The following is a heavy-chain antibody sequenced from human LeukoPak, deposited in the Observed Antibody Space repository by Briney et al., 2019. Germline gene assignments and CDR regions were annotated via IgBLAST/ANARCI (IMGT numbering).Heavy chain of an antibody. D-gene: IGHD3-22*01. CDR3: ARYGYYDTSGYKAFDY. V-gene: IGHV3-7*05. CDR1: GFTFSNYW. Sequence: GGSPRLSCAASGFTFSNYWMNWVRQAPGKGLEWVASIKEDGSEKYYVDSVKGRFTISRDNAKNSLYLQMNSLRAEDTAVYYCARYGYYDTSGYKAFDYWGQGTLVTVSS. J-gene: IGHJ4*02. CDR2: IKEDGSEK.